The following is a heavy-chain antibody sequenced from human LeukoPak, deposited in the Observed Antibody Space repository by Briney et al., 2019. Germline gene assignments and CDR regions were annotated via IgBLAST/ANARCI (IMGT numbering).Heavy chain of an antibody. CDR2: IFGNGGGI. CDR1: GFTLSPYA. D-gene: IGHD2-15*01. CDR3: AKEYCSGGSCHWFDP. V-gene: IGHV3-23*01. J-gene: IGHJ5*02. Sequence: GGSLRLSCTASGFTLSPYAMNWVRQAPGKGLEWVSVIFGNGGGINYAESVKGRFTISRDNSKNTLYLQMNSLRAEDTAVYYCAKEYCSGGSCHWFDPWGQGTLVTVSS.